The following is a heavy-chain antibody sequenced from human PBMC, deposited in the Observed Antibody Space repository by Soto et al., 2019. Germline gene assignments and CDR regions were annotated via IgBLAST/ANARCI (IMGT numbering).Heavy chain of an antibody. D-gene: IGHD3-22*01. CDR2: IYHRGST. CDR3: ARAGITMIVADAFDI. V-gene: IGHV4-30-2*01. Sequence: SEALSLTFAVSGGSISSGGYSWSWIRQPPGKGLEWIGYIYHRGSTYYNPSLKSRVTISVDRSKNQFSLKLSSVTAADTAVYYCARAGITMIVADAFDIWGQGTMVTVSS. CDR1: GGSISSGGYS. J-gene: IGHJ3*02.